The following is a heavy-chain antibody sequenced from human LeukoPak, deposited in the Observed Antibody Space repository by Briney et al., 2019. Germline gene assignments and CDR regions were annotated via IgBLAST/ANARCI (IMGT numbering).Heavy chain of an antibody. D-gene: IGHD3-3*01. J-gene: IGHJ5*02. CDR1: GFTFSSYA. CDR3: AKNPYDFWSGYYRTGWFDP. V-gene: IGHV3-23*01. Sequence: GGSLRLSCAASGFTFSSYAMSWVRQAPGKGLEWVSAISGSGGSTYYADSVKGRFTISRGNSKNTLYLQMNSLRAEDTAVYYCAKNPYDFWSGYYRTGWFDPWGQGTLVTVSS. CDR2: ISGSGGST.